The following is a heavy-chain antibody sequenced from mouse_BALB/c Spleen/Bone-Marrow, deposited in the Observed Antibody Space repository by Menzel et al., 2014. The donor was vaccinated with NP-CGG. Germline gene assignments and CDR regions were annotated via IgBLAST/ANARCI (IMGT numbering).Heavy chain of an antibody. J-gene: IGHJ4*01. D-gene: IGHD2-10*02. Sequence: EVKLVESGGGLVQPGGSLRLSCATSGFTFTDYYMSWVRQPPGKALEWLGFIRNKANAYTTEYSASVKGRFTISRDNSQSIFYLQMNILRAEDSATYYCARSLSPRAMDYWGQGTSVTVSS. CDR1: GFTFTDYY. V-gene: IGHV7-3*02. CDR3: ARSLSPRAMDY. CDR2: IRNKANAYTT.